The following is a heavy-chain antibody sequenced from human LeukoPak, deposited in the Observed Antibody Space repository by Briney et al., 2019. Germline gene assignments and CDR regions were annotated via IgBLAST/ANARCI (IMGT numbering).Heavy chain of an antibody. CDR1: GGSISSYD. D-gene: IGHD1-26*01. J-gene: IGHJ4*02. CDR3: ARDRSMGATIVPFFDY. V-gene: IGHV4-4*07. CDR2: IYTSGST. Sequence: ETLSLSRNASGGSISSYDWSWIRQPAGKGLEWIGRIYTSGSTNYNPCLKSRVPMSVDTSKNQFFLKLSSVTAADTAVYYCARDRSMGATIVPFFDYWGQGTLVTVSS.